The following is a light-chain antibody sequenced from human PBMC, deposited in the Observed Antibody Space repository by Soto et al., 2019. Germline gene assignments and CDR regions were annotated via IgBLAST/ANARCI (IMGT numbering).Light chain of an antibody. V-gene: IGLV2-14*01. CDR2: EVS. CDR1: SSDVGAYSY. CDR3: ASYTSRTSYV. J-gene: IGLJ1*01. Sequence: QPVLTQPASVSGSPGQSITISCTGTSSDVGAYSYVSWYQQHPGKAPKLMIYEVSYRPSGVSNRFSGSKFGNTASLTISGLQAEDEADYYCASYTSRTSYVFGTGTKLTVL.